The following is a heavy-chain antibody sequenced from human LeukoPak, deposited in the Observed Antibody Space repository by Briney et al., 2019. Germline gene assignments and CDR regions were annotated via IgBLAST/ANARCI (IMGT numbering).Heavy chain of an antibody. D-gene: IGHD3-22*01. CDR1: GCTFSSYA. Sequence: ASVKVSCKASGCTFSSYAISWVRQAPGQGLEWMGGIIPIFGTANYAQKFQGRVTITTGESTSTAYMELSSLRSEDTAVYYCATQTARTITMIVVANYWYFDLWGRGTLVTVSS. CDR3: ATQTARTITMIVVANYWYFDL. V-gene: IGHV1-69*05. CDR2: IIPIFGTA. J-gene: IGHJ2*01.